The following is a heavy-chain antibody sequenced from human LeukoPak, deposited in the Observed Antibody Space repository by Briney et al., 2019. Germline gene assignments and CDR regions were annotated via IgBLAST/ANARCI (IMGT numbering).Heavy chain of an antibody. CDR2: ISSSGDTT. J-gene: IGHJ5*02. V-gene: IGHV3-23*01. CDR3: AKDLGESWFDP. CDR1: GFTFSNYA. Sequence: GGSLRLSCAASGFTFSNYAMGSVRQAPGKGLEWVSSISSSGDTTYYADSVKGRFTISRDNSKNTLSLQMNSLGAEDTALYYCAKDLGESWFDPWGQGTLVTVSS.